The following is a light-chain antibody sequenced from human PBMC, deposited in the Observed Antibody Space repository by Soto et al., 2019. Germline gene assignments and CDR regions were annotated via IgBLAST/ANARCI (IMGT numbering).Light chain of an antibody. V-gene: IGLV2-14*01. Sequence: LTQPASVSGSPGQPLTISCTGTSSDVGGYNYVSWYQQHPGKAPKLMIYEVSNRPSGVSNRFSGSKSGNTASLTISGLQAEDEADYYCSSYTSSNTFVVFGGGTQLTVL. CDR2: EVS. CDR3: SSYTSSNTFVV. CDR1: SSDVGGYNY. J-gene: IGLJ2*01.